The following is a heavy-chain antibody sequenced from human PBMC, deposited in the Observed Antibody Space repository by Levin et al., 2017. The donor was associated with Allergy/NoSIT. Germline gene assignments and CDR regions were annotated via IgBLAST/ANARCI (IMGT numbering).Heavy chain of an antibody. V-gene: IGHV3-23*01. J-gene: IGHJ5*02. CDR1: GFTFSSYA. D-gene: IGHD2-2*01. CDR3: ARSPTSSYVWFDP. CDR2: ISGSGGNT. Sequence: LGESLKISCAASGFTFSSYAMSWVRQAPGKGLEWVSTISGSGGNTYYADSVKGRFTISRDNSKNTLYLQMNSLRAEDTAVYYCARSPTSSYVWFDPWGQGTLVTVSS.